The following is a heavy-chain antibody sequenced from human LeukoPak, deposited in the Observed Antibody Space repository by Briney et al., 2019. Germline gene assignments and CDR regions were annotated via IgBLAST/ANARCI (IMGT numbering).Heavy chain of an antibody. CDR1: GFTFSSYS. J-gene: IGHJ6*03. CDR3: AKDQGGWIQLWYENYYYMDV. D-gene: IGHD5-18*01. Sequence: TGGSLRLSCAASGFTFSSYSMMWVRQAPGKGLEWVSYISSSSTTIHYADSVKGRFTISRDNAKNSVYLQMNSLRAEDTAVYYCAKDQGGWIQLWYENYYYMDVWGKGTTVTISS. V-gene: IGHV3-48*01. CDR2: ISSSSTTI.